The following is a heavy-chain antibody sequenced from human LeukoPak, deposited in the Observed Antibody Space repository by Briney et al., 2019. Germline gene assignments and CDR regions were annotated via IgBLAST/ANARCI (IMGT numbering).Heavy chain of an antibody. D-gene: IGHD3-22*01. CDR2: ISGSGGST. V-gene: IGHV3-23*01. Sequence: PGGSLRLSCAASGFTFSSYAMSWVRQAPGKGLEWVSAISGSGGSTYYADSVKGRFTISRDNSKNTLYLQMNGLRAEDTAVYYCAKFLRITMIVVATGDYWGQGTLVTVSS. CDR1: GFTFSSYA. J-gene: IGHJ4*02. CDR3: AKFLRITMIVVATGDY.